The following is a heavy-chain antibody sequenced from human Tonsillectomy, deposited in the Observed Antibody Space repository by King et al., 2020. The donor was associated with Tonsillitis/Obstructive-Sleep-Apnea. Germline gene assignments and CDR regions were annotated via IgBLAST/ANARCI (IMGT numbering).Heavy chain of an antibody. Sequence: QLQESGPGLVKPSETLSLTCTVSGGSISSYYWSWIRQPPGKGLEWIGYIHYSGSTTYNPSLKSRVTISVDTSKNQFSLKLSSVTAADTAVYYCARGNSSSSPPLYWGQGTLVTVSS. V-gene: IGHV4-59*01. CDR1: GGSISSYY. CDR3: ARGNSSSSPPLY. D-gene: IGHD6-6*01. J-gene: IGHJ4*02. CDR2: IHYSGST.